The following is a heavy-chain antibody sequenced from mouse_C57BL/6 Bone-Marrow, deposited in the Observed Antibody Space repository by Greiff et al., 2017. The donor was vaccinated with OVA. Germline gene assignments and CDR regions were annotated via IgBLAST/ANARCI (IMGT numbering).Heavy chain of an antibody. CDR3: TRRGIIITTVVDWYFDV. CDR2: IYPGNSDT. V-gene: IGHV1-5*01. J-gene: IGHJ1*03. Sequence: EVQLQESGTVLARPGASVKMSCKTSGYTFTSYWMHWVKQRPGQGLEWIGAIYPGNSDTSYNQKFKGKAKLTAVTSASTAYMELSSLTNDDSAVYYCTRRGIIITTVVDWYFDVWGTGTTVTVSS. D-gene: IGHD1-1*01. CDR1: GYTFTSYW.